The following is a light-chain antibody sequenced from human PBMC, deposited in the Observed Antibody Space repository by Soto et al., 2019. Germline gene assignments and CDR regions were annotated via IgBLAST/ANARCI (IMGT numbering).Light chain of an antibody. CDR2: SNN. J-gene: IGLJ2*01. Sequence: QAVVTQPPSASGTPGQSISISCSGGSSNIGSTAVDWYQQFPGTAPKLLIYSNNERPSGVPDRFSGFKSGTSASLAISGLQADDEAEYFCATWDYDLNGVVFGGGTQLTVL. CDR1: SSNIGSTA. V-gene: IGLV1-44*01. CDR3: ATWDYDLNGVV.